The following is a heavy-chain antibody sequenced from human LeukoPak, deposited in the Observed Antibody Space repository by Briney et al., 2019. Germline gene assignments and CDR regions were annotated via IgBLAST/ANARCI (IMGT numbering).Heavy chain of an antibody. CDR1: GFTFSSYS. Sequence: PGGSLRLSCAASGFTFSSYSMPWVRQAPWKGLEWVSGISGGGGSTYYADSVKGRFTISRDNSKNTIYLQMNDLGVEDTAVYYCAKGHRIRGLITFDYWGQGTLVTVSS. J-gene: IGHJ4*02. D-gene: IGHD3-10*01. CDR2: ISGGGGST. V-gene: IGHV3-23*01. CDR3: AKGHRIRGLITFDY.